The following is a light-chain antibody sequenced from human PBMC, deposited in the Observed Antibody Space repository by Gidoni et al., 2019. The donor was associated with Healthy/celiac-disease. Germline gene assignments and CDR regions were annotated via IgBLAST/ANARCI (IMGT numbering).Light chain of an antibody. CDR3: SSYTSSSTVV. CDR1: SSDVGGYNY. J-gene: IGLJ2*01. Sequence: QSALTQPASVSGYPGQSITSSCTGTSSDVGGYNYVSWYQQHPGKAPKLMIYEVSNRPSGVSNRFSGSKSGNTASLTISGLQAEDEADYYCSSYTSSSTVVFGGGTKLTVL. CDR2: EVS. V-gene: IGLV2-14*01.